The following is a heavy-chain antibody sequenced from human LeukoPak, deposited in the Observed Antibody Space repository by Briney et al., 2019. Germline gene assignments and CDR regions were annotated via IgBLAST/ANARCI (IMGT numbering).Heavy chain of an antibody. V-gene: IGHV1-2*02. D-gene: IGHD2-21*01. Sequence: ASVKVSCKASGYTFTAYYMHWVRQAPGQGLEWMGWINPDSGGTNYAQTFQGRVTMTRDTSINTAYMEVSRLTSDDPAVYYCARTPTANSHLFVYWGQGTLVTVSS. CDR3: ARTPTANSHLFVY. CDR2: INPDSGGT. J-gene: IGHJ4*02. CDR1: GYTFTAYY.